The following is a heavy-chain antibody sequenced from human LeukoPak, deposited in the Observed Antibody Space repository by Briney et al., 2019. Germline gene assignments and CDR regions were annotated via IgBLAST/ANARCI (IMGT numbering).Heavy chain of an antibody. D-gene: IGHD3-10*01. V-gene: IGHV3-53*01. CDR3: AKETDYYVSGSFSPAVDY. Sequence: PGGSLRLSCAASGFTVSSNYMSWVRQAPGKGLEWVSVIYSGGSTYYADSVKGRFTISRDNSKNMLYLQMSSLRAEDTALYYCAKETDYYVSGSFSPAVDYWGQGTLVTVSS. J-gene: IGHJ4*02. CDR1: GFTVSSNY. CDR2: IYSGGST.